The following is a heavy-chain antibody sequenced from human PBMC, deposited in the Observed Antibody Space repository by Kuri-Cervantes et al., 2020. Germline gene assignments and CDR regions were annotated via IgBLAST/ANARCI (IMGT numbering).Heavy chain of an antibody. CDR2: MNPNSGNT. J-gene: IGHJ4*02. Sequence: ASVKVSCKASGYAFTSYDINWVRQATGQGLEWMGWMNPNSGNTGYAQKFQGRVTMTRNTSISTAYMELSSLRSEDTAVYYCARYCSSTSCYGVDWGQGTLVTVSS. V-gene: IGHV1-8*01. CDR1: GYAFTSYD. CDR3: ARYCSSTSCYGVD. D-gene: IGHD2-2*01.